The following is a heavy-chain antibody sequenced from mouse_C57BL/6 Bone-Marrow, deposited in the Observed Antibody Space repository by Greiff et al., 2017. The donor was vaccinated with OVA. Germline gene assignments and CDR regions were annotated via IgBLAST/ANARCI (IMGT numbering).Heavy chain of an antibody. V-gene: IGHV1-50*01. J-gene: IGHJ2*01. CDR3: AREGDC. Sequence: QVQLQQPGAELVKPGASVKLSCKASGYTFTSYWMQWVKQRPGQGLEWIGEIDPSASYTNYNQKFKGKATLTVDTSSSTAYMQLSSLTSEDSAVYYCAREGDCWGQGTTLTVSS. CDR1: GYTFTSYW. CDR2: IDPSASYT.